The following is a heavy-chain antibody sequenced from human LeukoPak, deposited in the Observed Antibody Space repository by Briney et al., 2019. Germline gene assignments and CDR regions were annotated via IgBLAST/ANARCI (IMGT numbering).Heavy chain of an antibody. D-gene: IGHD5-24*01. Sequence: GGSLRLSCAASGFTFSSYGMHWVRQAPGKGLEWVAVISHDGSNKYYADSVKGRFTISRDNSKNTLYLQMNSLRAEDTAVYYCAKGAVVRWLQFGFDYWGQGTLVTVSS. CDR1: GFTFSSYG. J-gene: IGHJ4*02. CDR3: AKGAVVRWLQFGFDY. CDR2: ISHDGSNK. V-gene: IGHV3-30*18.